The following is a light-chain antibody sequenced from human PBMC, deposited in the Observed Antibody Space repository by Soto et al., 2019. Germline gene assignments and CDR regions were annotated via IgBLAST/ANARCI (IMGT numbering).Light chain of an antibody. V-gene: IGLV8-61*01. J-gene: IGLJ2*01. CDR3: VLYMGSGSVV. Sequence: QTVVTQEPSFSVSPGGTITLTCGLSSGSVSTNFYPSWYQQTPGQAPRTLIYNTNTRSSGVPGLFSGSILGNKAALTITGAQADDESDYCCVLYMGSGSVVFGGGTKLTVL. CDR1: SGSVSTNFY. CDR2: NTN.